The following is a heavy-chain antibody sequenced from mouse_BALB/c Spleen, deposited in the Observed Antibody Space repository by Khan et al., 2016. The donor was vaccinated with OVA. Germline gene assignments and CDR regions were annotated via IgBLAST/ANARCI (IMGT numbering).Heavy chain of an antibody. CDR3: ARGNYYGYYCDY. Sequence: QLEESGPGLVKPSQSLSLTCTVTGYSITSGYAWNWIRPFPGNKLEWMGYISYSGGTSYNPSLKSRISITRDTSKNQFFLQLNSVTTEDTATYYCARGNYYGYYCDYWGQGTTLTVSS. CDR1: GYSITSGYA. V-gene: IGHV3-2*02. J-gene: IGHJ2*01. D-gene: IGHD1-1*01. CDR2: ISYSGGT.